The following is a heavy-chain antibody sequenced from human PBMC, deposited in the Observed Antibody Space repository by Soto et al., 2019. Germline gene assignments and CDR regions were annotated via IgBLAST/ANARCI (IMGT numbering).Heavy chain of an antibody. J-gene: IGHJ4*01. Sequence: GGSMRLSCAASEFTFSNYAMTWVRQGPGKGLEWVSGISGNGSSTYYADSVKGRFTISRDNAKNTLYPQMNSLGGEDTATYYCVRDGWAVAENWGQGTLVTVSS. V-gene: IGHV3-23*01. CDR3: VRDGWAVAEN. CDR2: ISGNGSST. D-gene: IGHD6-19*01. CDR1: EFTFSNYA.